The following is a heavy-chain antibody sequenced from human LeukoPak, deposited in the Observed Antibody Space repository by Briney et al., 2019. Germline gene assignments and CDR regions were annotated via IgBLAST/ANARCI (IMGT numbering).Heavy chain of an antibody. D-gene: IGHD4-17*01. CDR2: ISSSGSTI. CDR1: GFTVISNY. CDR3: ARDLTDYGDLYYYYGMDV. J-gene: IGHJ6*02. Sequence: GGSLRLSCAASGFTVISNYMSWVRQAPGKGLEWVSYISSSGSTIYYADSVKGRFTISRDNAKNSLYLQMNSLRAEDTAVYYCARDLTDYGDLYYYYGMDVWGQGTTVTVSS. V-gene: IGHV3-11*04.